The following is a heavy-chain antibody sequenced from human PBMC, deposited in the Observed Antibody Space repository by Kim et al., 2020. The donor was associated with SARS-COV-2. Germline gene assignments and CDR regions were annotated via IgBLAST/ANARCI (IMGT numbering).Heavy chain of an antibody. Sequence: ASVKVSCKASGYTFTGYYMHWVRQAPGQGLEWMGWINPNSGGTNYAQKFQGRVTMTRDTSISTAYMELSRLRSDDTAVYYCARGSHYDFWSGPQDPWGQGTLVTVSS. CDR2: INPNSGGT. CDR3: ARGSHYDFWSGPQDP. CDR1: GYTFTGYY. J-gene: IGHJ5*02. V-gene: IGHV1-2*02. D-gene: IGHD3-3*01.